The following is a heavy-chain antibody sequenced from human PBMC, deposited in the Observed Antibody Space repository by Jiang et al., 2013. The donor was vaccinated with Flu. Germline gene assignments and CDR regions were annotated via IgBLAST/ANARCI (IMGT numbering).Heavy chain of an antibody. CDR3: TKDSQYSSGWFFDD. CDR2: INWDGTTT. Sequence: VQLLESGGAVVQPGGSLRLSCAASGFTFDDYTLHWVRQAPGKGLEWVSLINWDGTTTYYADSVKGRFTISRDNSKNSLFLQMNSLRTEDTALYYCTKDSQYSSGWFFDDWGQGTLVTVSS. D-gene: IGHD6-19*01. V-gene: IGHV3-43*01. CDR1: GFTFDDYT. J-gene: IGHJ4*02.